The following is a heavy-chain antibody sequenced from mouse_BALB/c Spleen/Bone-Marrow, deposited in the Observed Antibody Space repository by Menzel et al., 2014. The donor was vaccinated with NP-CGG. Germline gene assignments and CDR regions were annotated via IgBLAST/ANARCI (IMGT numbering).Heavy chain of an antibody. CDR1: GFNIKDTY. Sequence: EVKLMESGAELVKPGASVKLSCTASGFNIKDTYMHWVKQRPEQGLEGIGRIDPANGNTKYDPKFQGKATITADTSSNTAYLQLSSPTSEDTVVYYCAREVDYAMDYWGQGTSVTVSS. CDR3: AREVDYAMDY. CDR2: IDPANGNT. J-gene: IGHJ4*01. D-gene: IGHD1-1*01. V-gene: IGHV14-3*02.